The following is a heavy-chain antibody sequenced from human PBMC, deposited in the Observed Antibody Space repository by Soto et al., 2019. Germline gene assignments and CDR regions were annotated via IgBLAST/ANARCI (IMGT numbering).Heavy chain of an antibody. CDR1: GGSVSSGNYY. CDR3: AGMPVTTTNWLDP. CDR2: IYYTGRT. J-gene: IGHJ5*02. D-gene: IGHD3-22*01. Sequence: SETLSLTCTVSGGSVSSGNYYWSWIRQPPGKGLDWIGYIYYTGRTNYNPSLKSRVTMSLDTSKSQFSLELDSVTAADTAIYYCAGMPVTTTNWLDPWGQGTLVTVSS. V-gene: IGHV4-61*01.